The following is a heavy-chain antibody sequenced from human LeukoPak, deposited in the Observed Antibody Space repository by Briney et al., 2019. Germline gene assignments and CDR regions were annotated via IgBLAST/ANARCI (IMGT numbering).Heavy chain of an antibody. Sequence: SETLSLTCTVSGGSISRHYWSWIRQPPGKGLEWIGYISYSGSTNFNTSLKSRVNISLDTSKNQFSLKLNSMTPADTAVYYCARGSRLDYGGTGEFDYWGQGTLVTVSS. J-gene: IGHJ4*02. D-gene: IGHD4-23*01. CDR2: ISYSGST. CDR1: GGSISRHY. V-gene: IGHV4-59*11. CDR3: ARGSRLDYGGTGEFDY.